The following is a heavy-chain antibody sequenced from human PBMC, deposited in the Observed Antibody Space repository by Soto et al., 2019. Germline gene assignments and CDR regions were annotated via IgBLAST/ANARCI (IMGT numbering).Heavy chain of an antibody. J-gene: IGHJ4*02. CDR1: GYTFSDYY. CDR3: ARGALNDSSVLYYFDY. CDR2: INPNSGGT. Sequence: ASVKVSCKASGYTFSDYYIHWVRQAPGQGLEWMGWINPNSGGTKYAPKFQGGVTMTRDTSISTAYMELSRLRSDDTAVYYCARGALNDSSVLYYFDYWGQGTLVTVSS. V-gene: IGHV1-2*02. D-gene: IGHD3-22*01.